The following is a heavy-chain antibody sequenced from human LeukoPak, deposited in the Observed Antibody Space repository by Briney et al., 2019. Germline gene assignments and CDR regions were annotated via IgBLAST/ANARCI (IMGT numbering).Heavy chain of an antibody. Sequence: GVSLRLSCVVSGFPFSGSWMTWVRQVPGKGLEWVANMKDDHTEKFYLDSVRGRFTISRDNAKNSLFLQMDSLRVEDTAVYYCATVAPRWLLYNWGQGTLVTVSS. CDR1: GFPFSGSW. CDR3: ATVAPRWLLYN. J-gene: IGHJ4*02. CDR2: MKDDHTEK. V-gene: IGHV3-7*03. D-gene: IGHD3-3*01.